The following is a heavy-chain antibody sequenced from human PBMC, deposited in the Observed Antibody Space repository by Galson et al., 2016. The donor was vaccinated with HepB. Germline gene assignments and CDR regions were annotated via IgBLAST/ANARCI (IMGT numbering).Heavy chain of an antibody. J-gene: IGHJ5*01. V-gene: IGHV3-11*01. CDR3: ARGARLRYVDS. CDR2: ISSSSTTI. Sequence: SLRLSCAASGFTFSDYYMSWIRQAPGKGLEWVSYISSSSTTILYADSVKGRFTVSRDNAKNSLYLQMNSLRAEDTAVYYCARGARLRYVDSWGQGTLVTVSS. CDR1: GFTFSDYY. D-gene: IGHD3-9*01.